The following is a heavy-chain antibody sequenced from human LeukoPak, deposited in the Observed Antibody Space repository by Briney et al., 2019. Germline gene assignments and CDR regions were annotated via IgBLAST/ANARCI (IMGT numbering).Heavy chain of an antibody. CDR1: GFTFTGYY. CDR3: ARADTANIPGRHY. D-gene: IGHD2/OR15-2a*01. CDR2: IDPNSGGI. Sequence: ASVKVSCKASGFTFTGYYMHWVRQTPGQGLEWMGWIDPNSGGINYAQRFQGRVTVTRDTSISTAYMELSRLTSDDTAVYYCARADTANIPGRHYWGQGTLVTVSS. V-gene: IGHV1-2*02. J-gene: IGHJ4*02.